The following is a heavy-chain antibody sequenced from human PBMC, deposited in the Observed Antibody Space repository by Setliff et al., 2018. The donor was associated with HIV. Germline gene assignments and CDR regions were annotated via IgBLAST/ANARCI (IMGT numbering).Heavy chain of an antibody. CDR1: GGTFSSYA. V-gene: IGHV1-69*05. D-gene: IGHD3-16*01. J-gene: IGHJ5*02. CDR2: IIPIFGTA. Sequence: SVKVSCKASGGTFSSYAISWVRQAPGQGLEWMGGIIPIFGTANYAQKFQDRVTITTDESTSTAYMELRSLTSEDTAVYYCARDLDEAVKDADNYVPLDLWGQGTLVTVS. CDR3: ARDLDEAVKDADNYVPLDL.